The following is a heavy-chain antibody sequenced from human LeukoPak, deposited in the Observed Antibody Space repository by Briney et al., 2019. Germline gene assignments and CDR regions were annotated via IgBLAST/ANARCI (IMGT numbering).Heavy chain of an antibody. CDR3: VRDFRSADY. V-gene: IGHV3-23*01. CDR1: GLTSSTYA. J-gene: IGHJ4*02. Sequence: GGSLRLSCAASGLTSSTYAMRWIRQAPGKGLEWVSSIGGGGTTSYADSVKARFTTSRDNAKNTVYLQMNSLREEDTAVYYCVRDFRSADYWGQGTLVTVSS. CDR2: IGGGGTT.